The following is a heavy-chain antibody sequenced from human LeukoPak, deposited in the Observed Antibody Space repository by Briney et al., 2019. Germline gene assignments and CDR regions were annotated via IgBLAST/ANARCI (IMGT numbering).Heavy chain of an antibody. J-gene: IGHJ4*02. D-gene: IGHD6-19*01. CDR3: ARSPRGIAVAGNIDY. CDR2: IHYSGST. Sequence: SETLSLTCTVSGASVSSGNYYWSWIRQPPGKGLEWIGYIHYSGSTYYNTSLKSRATISVDTSKKQFSLKLSSVTAADTAVYYCARSPRGIAVAGNIDYWGQGTLVTVSS. CDR1: GASVSSGNYY. V-gene: IGHV4-61*01.